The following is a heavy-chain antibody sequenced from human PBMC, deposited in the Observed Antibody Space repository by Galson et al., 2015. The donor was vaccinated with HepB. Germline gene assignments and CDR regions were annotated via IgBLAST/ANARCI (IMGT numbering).Heavy chain of an antibody. J-gene: IGHJ6*02. D-gene: IGHD2-2*01. CDR3: VKGGYCGSASCYTYYYYGLDV. V-gene: IGHV3-23*01. Sequence: SLRLSCAASGFSFSKYAISWVRQTPGKGLEWVSAISGHGLTTYYADSVKGRFAISRDNSKDTVYLQLNSLRAEDTALYYCVKGGYCGSASCYTYYYYGLDVWGQGTTVTVSS. CDR2: ISGHGLTT. CDR1: GFSFSKYA.